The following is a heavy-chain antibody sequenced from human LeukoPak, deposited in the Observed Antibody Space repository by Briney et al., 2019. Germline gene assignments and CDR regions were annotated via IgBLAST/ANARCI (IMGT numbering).Heavy chain of an antibody. J-gene: IGHJ3*02. Sequence: ASVTVSCTASGYTFTSYGISWVRQAPGQGLEWMGWISAYNGNTNYAQKLQGRVTMTTDTSTSTAYMELRSPRSDDTAVYYCARDPQTTIFGVAYEMWAFDIWGQGTMVTVSS. D-gene: IGHD3-3*01. CDR3: ARDPQTTIFGVAYEMWAFDI. CDR1: GYTFTSYG. V-gene: IGHV1-18*01. CDR2: ISAYNGNT.